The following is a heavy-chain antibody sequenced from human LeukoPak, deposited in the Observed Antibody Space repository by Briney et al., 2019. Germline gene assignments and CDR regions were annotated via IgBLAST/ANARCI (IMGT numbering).Heavy chain of an antibody. Sequence: SETLSLTCTVSGGSISTYYWSWIRQPPGGGLEWIGYIFYTGNTNSNPSLNSRVTISVDTSKNQFSMNLSSVTAADTAMYFCARHRGSGNWRPSAFDVWGQGTVVTVSS. CDR3: ARHRGSGNWRPSAFDV. D-gene: IGHD4-23*01. J-gene: IGHJ3*01. V-gene: IGHV4-59*08. CDR2: IFYTGNT. CDR1: GGSISTYY.